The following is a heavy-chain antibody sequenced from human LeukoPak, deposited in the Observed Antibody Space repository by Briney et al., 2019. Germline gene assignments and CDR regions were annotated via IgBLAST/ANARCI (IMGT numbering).Heavy chain of an antibody. D-gene: IGHD2-21*02. CDR1: GFPFSDYY. J-gene: IGHJ4*02. V-gene: IGHV3-11*01. CDR2: ISSSGSAK. Sequence: PGGSLRLSCAASGFPFSDYYMTWIRQAPGKGLEWVSYISSSGSAKQYADSVKGRFSISRDNAKNSLYLQMNSLRAEDTAVYYCAKSLSSYSVMVTGLDYWGQGTLVTVSS. CDR3: AKSLSSYSVMVTGLDY.